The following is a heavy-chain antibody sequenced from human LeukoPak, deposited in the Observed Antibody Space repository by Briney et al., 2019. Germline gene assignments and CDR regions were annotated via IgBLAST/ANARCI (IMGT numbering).Heavy chain of an antibody. Sequence: GGSLRLSCAASGFTFNDYAVHWVRQAPGKGLEWVSVISGDGGSTYYADSVKGRFTISRDNSKNSLHLQMNSLRTEDTALYYCANILHLGDSSLFRPCDYWGQGTLVTVSS. J-gene: IGHJ4*02. CDR2: ISGDGGST. CDR3: ANILHLGDSSLFRPCDY. V-gene: IGHV3-43*02. CDR1: GFTFNDYA. D-gene: IGHD3-16*02.